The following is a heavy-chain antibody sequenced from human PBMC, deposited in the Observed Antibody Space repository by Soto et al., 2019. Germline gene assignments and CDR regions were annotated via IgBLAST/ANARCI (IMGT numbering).Heavy chain of an antibody. CDR2: ISPYSGNT. J-gene: IGHJ6*02. D-gene: IGHD5-12*01. Sequence: QVQLVQSGDEVRKPGSSVKVSCKASGYIFVNYGIAWVRQAPGQGLEWMGWISPYSGNTHYASKVQGRLTMTTDTXXXXXXXXXXXXXXXXXXXXXXXXVDXYVXXXPQDVWGQGTTVTVSS. CDR1: GYIFVNYG. CDR3: XXVDXYVXXXPQDV. V-gene: IGHV1-18*01.